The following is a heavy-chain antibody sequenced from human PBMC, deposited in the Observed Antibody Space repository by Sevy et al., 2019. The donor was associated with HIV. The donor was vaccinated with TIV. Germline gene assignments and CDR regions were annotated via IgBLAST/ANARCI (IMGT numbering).Heavy chain of an antibody. CDR1: GYSFTSYW. J-gene: IGHJ5*02. CDR2: IYPGDSDT. CDR3: ARNPGGDYDILTGYYET. D-gene: IGHD3-9*01. V-gene: IGHV5-51*01. Sequence: GESLKISCKGSGYSFTSYWIGWVRQMPGKGLEWMGIIYPGDSDTRYSPSFQGQVTISADKSISTAHLQWSSLKASDTAMYYCARNPGGDYDILTGYYETWGQGTLVTVSS.